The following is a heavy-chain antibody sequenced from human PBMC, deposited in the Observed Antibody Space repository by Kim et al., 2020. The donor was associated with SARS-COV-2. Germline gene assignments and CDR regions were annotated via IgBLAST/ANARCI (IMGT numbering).Heavy chain of an antibody. J-gene: IGHJ4*01. CDR3: AKPYLGGLRPFDY. V-gene: IGHV3-23*03. CDR2: IYSGGSST. D-gene: IGHD5-12*01. Sequence: GGSLRLSCAASGFTFSSYAMSWVRQAPGKGLECVSVIYSGGSSTYYAVSVKGRFTISRDNSKNTLYLQMNSLRAEDTAVYYCAKPYLGGLRPFDYWGHGTLVTFSS. CDR1: GFTFSSYA.